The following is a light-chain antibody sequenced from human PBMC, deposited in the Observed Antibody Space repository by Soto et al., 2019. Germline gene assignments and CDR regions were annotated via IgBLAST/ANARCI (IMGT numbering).Light chain of an antibody. V-gene: IGKV1-17*01. CDR1: QGIRND. J-gene: IGKJ1*01. CDR3: IQKNCYPRP. Sequence: DIQMTQSPSSLSASVGDRVTITCRASQGIRNDLSWYQQKPGKAPKRLIYAASTLQSGVPSRFSGSGSGTEFTLTISSLQPEYFSTYYCIQKNCYPRPLGQGPKSEIK. CDR2: AAS.